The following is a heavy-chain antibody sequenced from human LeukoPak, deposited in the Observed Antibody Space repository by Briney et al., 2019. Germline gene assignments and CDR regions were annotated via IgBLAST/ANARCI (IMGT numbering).Heavy chain of an antibody. V-gene: IGHV3-9*01. J-gene: IGHJ4*02. Sequence: GRSLRLSCAASGFTFDDYAMHWVRQAPGKGLEWVSGISWNSGSIGYADSVKGRFTISRDNAKNSLYLQMNSLRAEDTALYYCAKDPRAVATAPIDYWGQGTLVTVSP. CDR3: AKDPRAVATAPIDY. CDR2: ISWNSGSI. CDR1: GFTFDDYA. D-gene: IGHD5-18*01.